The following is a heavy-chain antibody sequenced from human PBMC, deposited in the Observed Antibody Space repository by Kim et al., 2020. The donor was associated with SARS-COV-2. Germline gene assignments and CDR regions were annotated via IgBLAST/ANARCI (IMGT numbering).Heavy chain of an antibody. CDR2: INQDVSEK. CDR3: ARERDGRVFDY. V-gene: IGHV3-7*01. Sequence: GGSLRLSCAASEFTFSSYWMSWVRQAPGKGLEWVANINQDVSEKYYVDSARGRFTISRDNAKNSVYLQMNSLRAEDTAVYYCARERDGRVFDYWGQGALV. CDR1: EFTFSSYW. D-gene: IGHD1-1*01. J-gene: IGHJ4*02.